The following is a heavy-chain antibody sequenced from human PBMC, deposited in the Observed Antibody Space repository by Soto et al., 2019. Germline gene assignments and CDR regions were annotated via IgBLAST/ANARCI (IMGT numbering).Heavy chain of an antibody. D-gene: IGHD6-13*01. CDR1: GGSFSGYY. CDR2: INHSGST. J-gene: IGHJ6*02. Sequence: SETLSLTCAVYGGSFSGYYWSWIRQPPGKGLEWIGEINHSGSTNYNPSLKSRVTISVDTSKNQFSLKLSSVTAADTAVYYCARGGSGTQAGYSSSWRYYYYYGMDVWGQGTTVTV. CDR3: ARGGSGTQAGYSSSWRYYYYYGMDV. V-gene: IGHV4-34*01.